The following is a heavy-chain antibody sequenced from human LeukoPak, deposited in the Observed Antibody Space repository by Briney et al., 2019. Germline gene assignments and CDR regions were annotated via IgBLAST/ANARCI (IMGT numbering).Heavy chain of an antibody. CDR1: GYSFTDYY. D-gene: IGHD3-10*01. Sequence: GASVKVSCKASGYSFTDYYMHLVRQAPGQGLEWMGWISPRSGDTSYAQKFQGRVTMTRDTSINTVDMDLSGLTSDDTAVFYCARGREIHGGSDTKLDDYWGQGTLVTVSS. V-gene: IGHV1-2*02. J-gene: IGHJ4*02. CDR3: ARGREIHGGSDTKLDDY. CDR2: ISPRSGDT.